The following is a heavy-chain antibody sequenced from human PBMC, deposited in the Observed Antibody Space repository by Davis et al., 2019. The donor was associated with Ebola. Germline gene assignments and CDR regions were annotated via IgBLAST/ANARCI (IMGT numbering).Heavy chain of an antibody. J-gene: IGHJ6*02. V-gene: IGHV5-51*01. D-gene: IGHD2-21*01. CDR2: IYPGDFDT. CDR1: GYSFHSFW. Sequence: KVSCKASGYSFHSFWIGWVRQMPGRGLAWMGIIYPGDFDTTYSPSFQGQVTISADKSLTTAYLQWSSLKASDTGTYYCAKHPTVDTSLAPGAYSYDLDVWGQGTTVTVSS. CDR3: AKHPTVDTSLAPGAYSYDLDV.